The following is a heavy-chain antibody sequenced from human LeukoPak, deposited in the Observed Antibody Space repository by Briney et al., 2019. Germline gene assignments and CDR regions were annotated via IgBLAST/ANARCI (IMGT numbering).Heavy chain of an antibody. Sequence: SETVSLTCAVYGGSFSGYYWSWIRQPPGKGLEWIGEINHSGSTNYNPSLKSRVTISVDTSKNQFSLKLSSVTAADTAVYYCARGLIYRGYCSSTSCYIGGRYFDYWGQGTLVSVSS. CDR1: GGSFSGYY. CDR2: INHSGST. D-gene: IGHD2-2*02. V-gene: IGHV4-34*01. CDR3: ARGLIYRGYCSSTSCYIGGRYFDY. J-gene: IGHJ4*02.